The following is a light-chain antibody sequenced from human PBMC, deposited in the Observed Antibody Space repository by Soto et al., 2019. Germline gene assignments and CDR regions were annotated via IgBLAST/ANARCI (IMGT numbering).Light chain of an antibody. CDR3: HQRSNWPLT. Sequence: EIVLTQSPATLSLSPGKRATLSCRASQSVNTYLAWYQQNPGQAPRLLIHDAYNRATGIPARFSGSGSGTDFTLTSSSLAPEDFAVYYCHQRSNWPLTFGGGTKVEIK. V-gene: IGKV3-11*01. CDR2: DAY. CDR1: QSVNTY. J-gene: IGKJ4*01.